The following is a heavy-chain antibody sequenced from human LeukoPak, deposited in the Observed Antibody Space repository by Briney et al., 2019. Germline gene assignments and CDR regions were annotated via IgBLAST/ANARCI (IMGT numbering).Heavy chain of an antibody. D-gene: IGHD6-25*01. Sequence: SETLSLTCTVSGGSISSYYWSWIRQPPGKGLEWIGYIYYSGSTNYNPSLKSRVSISVDTSNNQFSLNVNSVTAADTAVYYCARGGASSEWFDPWGQGTLVTVSS. CDR3: ARGGASSEWFDP. CDR2: IYYSGST. V-gene: IGHV4-59*01. J-gene: IGHJ5*02. CDR1: GGSISSYY.